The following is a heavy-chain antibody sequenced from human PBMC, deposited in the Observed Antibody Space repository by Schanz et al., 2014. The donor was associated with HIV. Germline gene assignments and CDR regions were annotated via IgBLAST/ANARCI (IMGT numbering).Heavy chain of an antibody. CDR3: ARGRYYGSEFDY. CDR1: GGTFSSYA. CDR2: IIPVFGTT. Sequence: QVQLVQSGAEVKKPGSSVKVSCKASGGTFSSYAFSWVRQAPGQGLEWMGGIIPVFGTTDYAQKFQGTVTITADESTTTAYMELSSLRSEDTAFYYCARGRYYGSEFDYWGQGTLVTVSS. D-gene: IGHD3-10*01. V-gene: IGHV1-69*01. J-gene: IGHJ4*02.